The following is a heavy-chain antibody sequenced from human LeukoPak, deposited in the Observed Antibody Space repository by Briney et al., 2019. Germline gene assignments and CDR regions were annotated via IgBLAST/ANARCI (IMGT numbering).Heavy chain of an antibody. D-gene: IGHD3-16*02. J-gene: IGHJ4*02. V-gene: IGHV1-18*04. CDR2: ISAYNGNT. CDR3: AKDYRFSDPKSGLASDH. Sequence: ASVTVSCKASGYTFTTYGISWVRQAPGQGLEWIGWISAYNGNTNYAQKLQGRVTMTTDTSTSTAYMELRNLRSDDTAVYYCAKDYRFSDPKSGLASDHWGQGTLVTVSS. CDR1: GYTFTTYG.